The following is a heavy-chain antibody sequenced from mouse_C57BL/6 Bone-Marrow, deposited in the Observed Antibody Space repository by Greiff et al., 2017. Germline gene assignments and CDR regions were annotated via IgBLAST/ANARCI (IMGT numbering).Heavy chain of an antibody. CDR2: IHPNSGST. CDR3: ARWALYGNYNDYAMDY. Sequence: QVQLQQPGAELVKPGASVKLSCKASGYTFTSYWMHWVKQRPGQGLEWIGMIHPNSGSTNYNEKFKSKATLTVDKSSSTAYMQLSSLTSEDSAVYYCARWALYGNYNDYAMDYWGQGTSVTVSS. D-gene: IGHD2-1*01. J-gene: IGHJ4*01. V-gene: IGHV1-64*01. CDR1: GYTFTSYW.